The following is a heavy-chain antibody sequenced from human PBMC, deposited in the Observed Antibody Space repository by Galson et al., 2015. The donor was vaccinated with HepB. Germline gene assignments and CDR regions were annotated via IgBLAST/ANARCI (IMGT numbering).Heavy chain of an antibody. CDR3: TRLGDLSGYSSL. V-gene: IGHV3-48*04. J-gene: IGHJ4*02. CDR2: ISTNGVTI. Sequence: SLRLSCAASGFTFSRHTMSWVRQTPGKGLQWVSYISTNGVTIHYADSVKGRFTIARDNAKDAVFLQMNSLKTEDTAVYYCTRLGDLSGYSSLWGQGTLVTVSS. D-gene: IGHD6-13*01. CDR1: GFTFSRHT.